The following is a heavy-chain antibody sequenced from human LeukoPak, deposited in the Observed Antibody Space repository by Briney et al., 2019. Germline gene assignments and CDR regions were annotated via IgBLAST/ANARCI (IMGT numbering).Heavy chain of an antibody. Sequence: SETLSLTCTVSGGSISGYYWSWIRQPPGKGLEWIGEINHSGSTNYNPSLKSRVTISVDTSKNQFSLKLSSVTAADTAVYYCARLGIAVAGADYWGQGTLVTVSS. J-gene: IGHJ4*02. CDR1: GGSISGYY. D-gene: IGHD6-19*01. V-gene: IGHV4-34*01. CDR3: ARLGIAVAGADY. CDR2: INHSGST.